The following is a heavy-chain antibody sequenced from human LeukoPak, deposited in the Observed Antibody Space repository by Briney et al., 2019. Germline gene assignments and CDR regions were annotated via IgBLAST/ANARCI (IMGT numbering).Heavy chain of an antibody. CDR2: ISGSGGST. CDR1: GFTFSSYA. J-gene: IGHJ4*02. V-gene: IGHV3-23*01. CDR3: AKDGGYSSGWTPFDY. D-gene: IGHD6-19*01. Sequence: GGSLRLSCAASGFTFSSYAMSWVRQAPGKGLEWVSAISGSGGSTYYADSVKGRFTISRDNSKNTLYLQMNSLRAEDTAVYYCAKDGGYSSGWTPFDYWGQGTLVTVSS.